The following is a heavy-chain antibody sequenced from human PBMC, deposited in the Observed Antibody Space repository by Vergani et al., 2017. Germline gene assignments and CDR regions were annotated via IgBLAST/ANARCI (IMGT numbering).Heavy chain of an antibody. D-gene: IGHD3-3*01. CDR2: ISAYNGNT. V-gene: IGHV1-18*04. CDR3: AAGRYDFWSGYYTGIGY. J-gene: IGHJ4*02. Sequence: QVQLVQSGAEVKKPGASVKVSCKASGYTFTSYGISWVRQAPGQGLEWMGWISAYNGNTNYAQKLQGRVTMTTDTSTSTAYMELSSLRSEDTAVYYCAAGRYDFWSGYYTGIGYWGQGTLVTVSS. CDR1: GYTFTSYG.